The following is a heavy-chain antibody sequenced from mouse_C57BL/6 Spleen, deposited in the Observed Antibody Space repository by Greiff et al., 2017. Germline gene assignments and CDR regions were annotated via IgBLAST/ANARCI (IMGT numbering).Heavy chain of an antibody. J-gene: IGHJ1*03. CDR1: GFTFSSYG. V-gene: IGHV5-6*01. CDR2: ISSGGSYT. Sequence: EVQVVESGGDLVKPGGSLKLSCAASGFTFSSYGMSWVRQTPDKRLAWVATISSGGSYTYYPDSVKGRFTISRDIAKNTLYLQMSSLKSEDTAMFGCARYHYYCSSLYWYFDVWGTGTTVTVSS. CDR3: ARYHYYCSSLYWYFDV. D-gene: IGHD1-1*01.